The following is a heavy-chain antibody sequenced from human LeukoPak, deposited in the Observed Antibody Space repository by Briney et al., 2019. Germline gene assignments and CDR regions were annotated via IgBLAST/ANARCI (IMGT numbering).Heavy chain of an antibody. CDR2: IYYSGST. J-gene: IGHJ1*01. D-gene: IGHD5-18*01. CDR1: DGSISSSLYY. V-gene: IGHV4-39*01. Sequence: SETLSLTCTVSDGSISSSLYYWGWIRQPPGKGLEWIGIIYYSGSTYYNPSLKIRVTISVETSKNQVSLRLSSVTAADTAVYYCARGGGYSYGYVGYFQHWGQGTLVTVSS. CDR3: ARGGGYSYGYVGYFQH.